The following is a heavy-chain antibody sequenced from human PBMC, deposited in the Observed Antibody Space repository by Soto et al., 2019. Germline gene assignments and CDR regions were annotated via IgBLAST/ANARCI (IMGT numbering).Heavy chain of an antibody. CDR1: GGSISSGDYY. V-gene: IGHV4-30-4*01. Sequence: QVQLQESGPGLVKPSQTLSLTCTVSGGSISSGDYYWSWIRQPPGKGLEWIGYLYYSGSTYYNPSLKSRVTISVDPSKNQYSLKLSSVTAAGTAVYYCARERPDGSRLDPWGQGTLVTVSS. CDR3: ARERPDGSRLDP. CDR2: LYYSGST. D-gene: IGHD6-13*01. J-gene: IGHJ5*02.